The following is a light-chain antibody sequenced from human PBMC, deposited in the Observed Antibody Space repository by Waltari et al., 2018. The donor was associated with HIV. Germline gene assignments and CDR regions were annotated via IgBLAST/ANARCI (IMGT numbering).Light chain of an antibody. CDR2: DAS. Sequence: ETVMTPSPPTLFVSPGEPAPLLRRASQRISSDLACYQQKPGQATRPLMYDASNMATGIPARFSGSGSGTEFTLTSSSLHSEDFAVYYCQQYNNWPPGYTFGQGTKLQIK. CDR1: QRISSD. V-gene: IGKV3-15*01. J-gene: IGKJ2*01. CDR3: QQYNNWPPGYT.